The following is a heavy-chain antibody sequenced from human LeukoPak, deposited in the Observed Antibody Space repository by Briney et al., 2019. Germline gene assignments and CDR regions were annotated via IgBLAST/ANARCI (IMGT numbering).Heavy chain of an antibody. CDR1: GGSFSGYY. V-gene: IGHV4-34*01. J-gene: IGHJ3*02. CDR3: ARGKDTAMGTALDI. D-gene: IGHD5-18*01. Sequence: NPSETLSLTCAVYGGSFSGYYWSWIRQPPGKGLEWIGEINHSESTNYNPSLKSRVTISVDTSKNQFSLKLSSVTAADTAVYYCARGKDTAMGTALDIWGQGTMVTVSS. CDR2: INHSEST.